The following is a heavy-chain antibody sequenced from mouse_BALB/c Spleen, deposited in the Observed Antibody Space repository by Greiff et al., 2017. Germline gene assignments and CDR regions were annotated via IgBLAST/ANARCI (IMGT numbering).Heavy chain of an antibody. J-gene: IGHJ1*01. Sequence: VQLQQSGPELVKPGASVKMSCKASGYTFTSYVMHWVKQKPGQGLEWIGYINPYNDGTKYNEKFKGKATLTSDKSSSTAYMELSSLTSEDSAVYYCARGYGSSYYWYFDVWGAGTTVTVSS. V-gene: IGHV1-14*01. CDR1: GYTFTSYV. CDR3: ARGYGSSYYWYFDV. D-gene: IGHD1-1*01. CDR2: INPYNDGT.